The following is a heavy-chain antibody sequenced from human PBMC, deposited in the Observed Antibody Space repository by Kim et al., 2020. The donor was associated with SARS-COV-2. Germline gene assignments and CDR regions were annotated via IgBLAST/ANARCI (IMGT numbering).Heavy chain of an antibody. CDR3: AKDRAYDSSGHNAFDI. CDR1: GFTFSSYA. Sequence: GGSLRLSCAASGFTFSSYAMSRVRQAPGKGLEWVSVIYSGGSSTYYADSVKGRFTISRDNSKNTLYLQMNSLRAEDTAVYYCAKDRAYDSSGHNAFDIWGQGTMVTVSS. D-gene: IGHD3-22*01. J-gene: IGHJ3*02. V-gene: IGHV3-23*03. CDR2: IYSGGSST.